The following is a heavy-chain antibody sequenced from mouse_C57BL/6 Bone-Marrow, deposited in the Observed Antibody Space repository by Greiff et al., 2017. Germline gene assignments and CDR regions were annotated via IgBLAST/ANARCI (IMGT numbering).Heavy chain of an antibody. D-gene: IGHD3-3*01. CDR2: IDPENGDT. J-gene: IGHJ2*01. CDR3: TTEGFFDY. V-gene: IGHV14-4*01. Sequence: VQLQQSGAELVRPGASVKLSCTASGFNIKDDYMHWVKQRPEQGLEWIGWIDPENGDTEYASKFQGKVTITADTSSNTAYLQLSSLTSEDTAVYYCTTEGFFDYCGQGTTLTVSS. CDR1: GFNIKDDY.